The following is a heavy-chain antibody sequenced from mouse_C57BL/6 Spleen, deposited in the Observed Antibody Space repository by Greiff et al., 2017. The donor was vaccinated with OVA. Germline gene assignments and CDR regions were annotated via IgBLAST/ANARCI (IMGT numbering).Heavy chain of an antibody. D-gene: IGHD1-1*01. Sequence: VQLQQPGAELVKPGASVKLSCKASGYTFTSYWMQWVKQRPGQGLEWIGEIDPSDSYTNYTQKFKGKATLTVDTSSSTAYMQLSSLTSEDSAVYYCARAYGSSSFDYWGQGTTLTVSS. CDR1: GYTFTSYW. V-gene: IGHV1-50*01. J-gene: IGHJ2*01. CDR3: ARAYGSSSFDY. CDR2: IDPSDSYT.